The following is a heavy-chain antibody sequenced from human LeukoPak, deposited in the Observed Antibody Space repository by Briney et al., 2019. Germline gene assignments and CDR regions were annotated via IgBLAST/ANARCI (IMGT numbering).Heavy chain of an antibody. Sequence: SETLSLTCIVSDGSIRSSSHSWGWIRQPPGKGLEWIGSIFYSGTTYYNSSLKSRITISADTSKNQFSLKLRSVTAADTAHYYCARAEINDYNRYWGQGILVIVSS. CDR1: DGSIRSSSHS. CDR2: IFYSGTT. V-gene: IGHV4-39*01. D-gene: IGHD4-11*01. J-gene: IGHJ4*02. CDR3: ARAEINDYNRY.